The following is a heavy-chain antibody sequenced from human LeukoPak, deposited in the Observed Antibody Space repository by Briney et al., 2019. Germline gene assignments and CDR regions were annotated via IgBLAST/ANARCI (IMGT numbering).Heavy chain of an antibody. D-gene: IGHD5-12*01. CDR2: IYSGGAT. CDR3: AREKNDIVLTSYYFDY. V-gene: IGHV3-53*01. J-gene: IGHJ4*02. CDR1: GFTVRTNY. Sequence: GGSLRLSCAASGFTVRTNYMGWVRQAPGKGLEWVSVIYSGGATYYADSVKGRFTISRDNSKNTLYLQMNSLRAEDTAVYYCAREKNDIVLTSYYFDYWGQGTLVTVSS.